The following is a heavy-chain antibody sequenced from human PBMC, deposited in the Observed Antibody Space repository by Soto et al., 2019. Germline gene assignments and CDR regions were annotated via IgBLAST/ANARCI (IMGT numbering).Heavy chain of an antibody. CDR2: ISGRGGSS. CDR3: VRVAGSGGYFDF. J-gene: IGHJ4*02. D-gene: IGHD3-10*01. V-gene: IGHV3-23*01. CDR1: GFPFSSYA. Sequence: EVQLLESGGGLAQPGGSLRLSCATSGFPFSSYAMAWVRQAPGKGLAWVSGISGRGGSSFYADSVKGRFTISRDNSTSTLYLQMSSLRAEDTAVYYCVRVAGSGGYFDFWGQGILVTVSS.